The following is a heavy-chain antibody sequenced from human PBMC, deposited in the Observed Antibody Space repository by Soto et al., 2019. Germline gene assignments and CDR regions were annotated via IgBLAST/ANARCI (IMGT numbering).Heavy chain of an antibody. CDR3: ARDSSSEYYYYGMDV. D-gene: IGHD2-15*01. CDR2: INAGNGNT. CDR1: GFTFTSYA. V-gene: IGHV1-3*01. J-gene: IGHJ6*02. Sequence: KASWKASGFTFTSYAMHWVRQAPGQRLEWMGWINAGNGNTKYSQKFQGRVTITRDTSASTAYMELSRLRSEDTAVYYCARDSSSEYYYYGMDVWGQGTTVTVSS.